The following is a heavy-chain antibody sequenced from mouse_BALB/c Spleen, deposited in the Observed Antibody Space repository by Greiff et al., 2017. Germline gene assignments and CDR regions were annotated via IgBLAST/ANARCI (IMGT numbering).Heavy chain of an antibody. Sequence: EVMLEESGAGLVQPGGSLRLSCATSGFTFTDYYMRWVRQPPGKALEWFGFISNKANGYTTEYSAAVKGRFTISRDNTPNILYLQMNTLRAEDSAAYNCAKDTVTAAFDYWGQGTTLTVSS. D-gene: IGHD1-2*01. V-gene: IGHV7-3*02. J-gene: IGHJ2*01. CDR3: AKDTVTAAFDY. CDR2: ISNKANGYTT. CDR1: GFTFTDYY.